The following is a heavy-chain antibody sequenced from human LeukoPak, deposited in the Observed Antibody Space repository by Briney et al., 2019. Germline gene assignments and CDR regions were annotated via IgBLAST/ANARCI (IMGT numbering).Heavy chain of an antibody. CDR1: VSTSSRNF. V-gene: IGHV3-7*01. CDR3: ASGAGWESGY. J-gene: IGHJ4*02. D-gene: IGHD1-26*01. CDR2: IDQVGCEK. Sequence: GGSLRLSCAVSVSTSSRNFMSWVRQTPDKGLEGVANIDQVGCEKNYVDSLKGRFTISRDNAKNSLFLKTNSLRAEDTAIYYCASGAGWESGYWGQGTLVTVSS.